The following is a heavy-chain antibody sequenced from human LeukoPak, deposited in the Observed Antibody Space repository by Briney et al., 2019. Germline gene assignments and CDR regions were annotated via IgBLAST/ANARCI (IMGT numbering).Heavy chain of an antibody. Sequence: AGGSLRLSCTASGFTFSNAWMSWVRQAPGKGLEWVSYISSSGSTIYYADSVKGRFTISRDNAKNSLYLQMNSLRAEDTAVYYCAREALYGMDVWGKGTTVTVSS. CDR2: ISSSGSTI. CDR3: AREALYGMDV. V-gene: IGHV3-11*04. CDR1: GFTFSNAW. J-gene: IGHJ6*04.